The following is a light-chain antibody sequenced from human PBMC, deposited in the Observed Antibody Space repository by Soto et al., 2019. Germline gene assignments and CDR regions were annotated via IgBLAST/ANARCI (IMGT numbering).Light chain of an antibody. J-gene: IGLJ2*01. CDR2: RNN. Sequence: QAVVTQPPSASGTPGQRVTISCSGSSSNIGSNYVYWYQQLPGTAPKLLIYRNNQRPSGVPDRFSGSKSGTSASLAISGRRSEEEADYYCAAWDDSLSVSFGGGTKLTVL. CDR1: SSNIGSNY. CDR3: AAWDDSLSVS. V-gene: IGLV1-47*01.